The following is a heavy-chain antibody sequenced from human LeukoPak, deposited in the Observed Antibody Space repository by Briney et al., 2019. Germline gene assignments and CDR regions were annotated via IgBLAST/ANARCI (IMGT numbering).Heavy chain of an antibody. Sequence: SETLSLTCAVYGGSFSGYYWSWIRQPPGKGLEWIGEINHSGSTNYNPSLKSRVTISVDTSKNQFSLKLSSVTAADTAVYYCARLVFAGTVKGGGWFDPWGQGTLVTVSS. CDR2: INHSGST. D-gene: IGHD4-11*01. V-gene: IGHV4-34*01. CDR3: ARLVFAGTVKGGGWFDP. J-gene: IGHJ5*02. CDR1: GGSFSGYY.